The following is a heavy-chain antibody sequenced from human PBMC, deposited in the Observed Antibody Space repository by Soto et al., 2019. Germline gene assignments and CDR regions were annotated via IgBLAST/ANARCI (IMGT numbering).Heavy chain of an antibody. CDR2: ISSSGSTA. D-gene: IGHD3-10*01. CDR3: TRAAWFPYLSFY. J-gene: IGHJ4*02. V-gene: IGHV3-48*03. Sequence: PGGSLRLSCAASGFTFSRFELHWVRQAPGKGLEWISYISSSGSTAYYASSVEGRFTISRDNANNSVYLQMDGLRAEDTALYYCTRAAWFPYLSFYWGQGALVTVSS. CDR1: GFTFSRFE.